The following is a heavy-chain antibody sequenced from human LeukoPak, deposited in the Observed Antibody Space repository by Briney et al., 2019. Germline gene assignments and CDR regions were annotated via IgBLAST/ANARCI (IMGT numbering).Heavy chain of an antibody. J-gene: IGHJ4*02. CDR1: GFTFSSYG. CDR3: ARDISPLLRGYFDY. CDR2: ILHDGSNK. V-gene: IGHV3-30*03. D-gene: IGHD3-10*01. Sequence: GGSLRLSCAASGFTFSSYGMNWVRQSPGKGLEWVAVILHDGSNKYYADSVKGRFTISRDNSKNTLYLQMNSLRAEDTAVYYCARDISPLLRGYFDYWGQGTLVTVSS.